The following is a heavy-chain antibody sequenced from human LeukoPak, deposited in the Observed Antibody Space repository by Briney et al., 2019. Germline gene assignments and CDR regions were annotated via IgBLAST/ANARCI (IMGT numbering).Heavy chain of an antibody. CDR2: IYPRDGST. J-gene: IGHJ4*02. CDR3: ARDQEGFDY. V-gene: IGHV1-46*01. Sequence: ASVKVSCKASGYTFTSNYIHWVRQAPRQGLEWMGMIYPRDGSTSYAQKFQGRVTVTRDTSTSTVHMELSGLRSEDTAVYYCARDQEGFDYWGQGTLVTVSS. CDR1: GYTFTSNY.